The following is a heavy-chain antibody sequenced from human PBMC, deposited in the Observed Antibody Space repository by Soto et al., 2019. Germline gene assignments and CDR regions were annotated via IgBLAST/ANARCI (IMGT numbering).Heavy chain of an antibody. CDR3: ARPRSSSRNYYGMDV. V-gene: IGHV5-51*01. CDR1: GYSFTSYS. D-gene: IGHD6-13*01. CDR2: IYPGDSDT. Sequence: GESLKISCKVSGYSFTSYSIGWERQRPAKGLEWMGIIYPGDSDTRYSPSFQAQVTISADKSISTAYLQWSSLKASDTAMYYCARPRSSSRNYYGMDVWGQGTTVTVSS. J-gene: IGHJ6*02.